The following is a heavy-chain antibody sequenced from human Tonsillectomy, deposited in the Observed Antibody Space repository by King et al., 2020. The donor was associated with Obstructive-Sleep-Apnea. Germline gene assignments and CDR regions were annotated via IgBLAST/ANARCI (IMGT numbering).Heavy chain of an antibody. D-gene: IGHD3-16*02. CDR1: GYTFTSYW. CDR3: ARPGVSFSLTWYYFDY. Sequence: QLVQSGVEVKKPGESLKISCKGSGYTFTSYWIGWVRQVPGKGLEWMVIIHPGDSNIRYSPSFQGQVTISADKSINTAYLQWSSLKASDTAMYYCARPGVSFSLTWYYFDYWGQGTLVTVSS. J-gene: IGHJ4*02. CDR2: IHPGDSNI. V-gene: IGHV5-51*01.